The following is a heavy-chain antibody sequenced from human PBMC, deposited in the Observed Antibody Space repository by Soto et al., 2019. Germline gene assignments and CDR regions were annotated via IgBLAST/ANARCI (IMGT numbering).Heavy chain of an antibody. CDR3: FQAEDGIRAYRSVSAFLLKRSSDL. D-gene: IGHD3-16*01. V-gene: IGHV3-9*01. CDR2: ISWNSGSI. Sequence: KGLEWVSGISWNSGSIGYADSVKGRFTISRDNAKNSLYLQMNSLRAEDTAWFFFFQAEDGIRAYRSVSAFLLKRSSDL. J-gene: IGHJ2*01.